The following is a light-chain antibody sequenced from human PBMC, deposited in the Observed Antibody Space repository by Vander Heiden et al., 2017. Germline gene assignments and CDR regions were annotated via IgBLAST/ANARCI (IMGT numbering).Light chain of an antibody. CDR3: QVWDSISDVGV. CDR1: SIGSKS. CDR2: DNR. Sequence: SYVLTQPPSVSVAPGQTATITCGGNSIGSKSVQWSQQRPGQAPVLVVYDNRDRPSGSPERISGSNSGNTATLTISRVEAGDEADYYCQVWDSISDVGVFGGGTKLTVL. V-gene: IGLV3-21*02. J-gene: IGLJ2*01.